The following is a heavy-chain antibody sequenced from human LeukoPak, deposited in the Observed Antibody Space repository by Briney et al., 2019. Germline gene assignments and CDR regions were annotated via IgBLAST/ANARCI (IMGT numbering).Heavy chain of an antibody. V-gene: IGHV1-46*01. CDR2: INPSGGST. CDR3: ARAPCSGGSCYFRNNWFDP. J-gene: IGHJ5*02. D-gene: IGHD2-15*01. CDR1: GYTFTSYY. Sequence: ASVKVSCKASGYTFTSYYMHWVRQAPGQGLEWMGIINPSGGSTSYAQKFQGRVTMTRDTSTSTVYMELSSLRSEDTAVYYCARAPCSGGSCYFRNNWFDPWGQGTLVTVSS.